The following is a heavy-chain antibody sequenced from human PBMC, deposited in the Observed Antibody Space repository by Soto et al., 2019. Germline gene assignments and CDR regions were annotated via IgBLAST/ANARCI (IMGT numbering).Heavy chain of an antibody. CDR3: ARESDGANSL. CDR2: INGDGSST. D-gene: IGHD4-17*01. J-gene: IGHJ4*02. CDR1: GFTFSSYW. Sequence: PGGSQRLSCAASGFTFSSYWMHWVRQAPGKGLVWVSRINGDGSSTGYADSVKGRFTISRDNAKNTLYLQMNSLRAEDTAVYYCARESDGANSLWGQGTLVTVSS. V-gene: IGHV3-74*01.